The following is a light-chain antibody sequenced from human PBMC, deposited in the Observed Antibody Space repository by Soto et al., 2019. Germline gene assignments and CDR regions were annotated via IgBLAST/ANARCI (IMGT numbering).Light chain of an antibody. CDR3: CSYAGNYTLL. CDR2: GVT. CDR1: SRDVGIYNY. J-gene: IGLJ2*01. V-gene: IGLV2-11*01. Sequence: QSVLTQPRSVSGSPGQSVTVSCTGTSRDVGIYNYVSWYQQRPGTAPKVMIYGVTKRPSGVPDRFSGSKSANTASLTISGLQADDEADYYCCSYAGNYTLLFGGGTKVTVL.